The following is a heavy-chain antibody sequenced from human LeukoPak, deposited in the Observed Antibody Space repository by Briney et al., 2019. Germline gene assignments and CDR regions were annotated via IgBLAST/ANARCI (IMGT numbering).Heavy chain of an antibody. Sequence: ASVKVSCKVSGYTLTELSMHWVRQAPGKGLEWMGDFDPEDGETIYAQKFQGRVTMTEDTSTDTAYMELSSLRSEDTAVYYCATDLASLGSGWYFDLWGRGTLVTVSS. CDR1: GYTLTELS. V-gene: IGHV1-24*01. J-gene: IGHJ2*01. CDR2: FDPEDGET. CDR3: ATDLASLGSGWYFDL. D-gene: IGHD3-16*01.